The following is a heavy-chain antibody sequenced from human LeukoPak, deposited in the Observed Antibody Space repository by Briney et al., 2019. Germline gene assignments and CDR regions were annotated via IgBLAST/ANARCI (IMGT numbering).Heavy chain of an antibody. CDR3: ARDLNRYSSSKGGAFDI. V-gene: IGHV1-69*06. D-gene: IGHD6-13*01. CDR1: GGTFSSYA. J-gene: IGHJ3*02. CDR2: IIPIFGTV. Sequence: ASVKVSCKASGGTFSSYAISWVRQAPGQGLEWMGGIIPIFGTVNYAQKFQGRVTITADKSTSTAYMELSSLRSEDTAVYYCARDLNRYSSSKGGAFDIWGQGTMVTVSS.